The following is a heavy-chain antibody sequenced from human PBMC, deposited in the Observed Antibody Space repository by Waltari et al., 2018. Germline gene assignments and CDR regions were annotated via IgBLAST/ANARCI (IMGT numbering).Heavy chain of an antibody. Sequence: EVQLVESGGGLVQPGGSLRLSCAASGFTFSSYWMSWVRQAPGKGLEWVANRKQDGSEKYYVDSVKGRFTISRDNAKNSLYLQMNSLRAEDTAVYYCARGRSGWYFDLWGRGTLVTVSS. J-gene: IGHJ2*01. CDR3: ARGRSGWYFDL. D-gene: IGHD6-19*01. CDR1: GFTFSSYW. CDR2: RKQDGSEK. V-gene: IGHV3-7*01.